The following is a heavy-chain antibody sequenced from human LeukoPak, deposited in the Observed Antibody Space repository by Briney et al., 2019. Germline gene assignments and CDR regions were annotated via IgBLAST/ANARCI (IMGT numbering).Heavy chain of an antibody. Sequence: PSETLSLTCTVSGGSISSGDYYWSWIRQPLGKGLEWIGYIYYSGSTYYNPSLKSRVTISVDTSKNQFSLKLSSVTAADTAVYYCAREPNYDFWSGYYPYYFDYWGQGTLVTVSS. J-gene: IGHJ4*02. D-gene: IGHD3-3*01. CDR2: IYYSGST. CDR1: GGSISSGDYY. CDR3: AREPNYDFWSGYYPYYFDY. V-gene: IGHV4-30-4*08.